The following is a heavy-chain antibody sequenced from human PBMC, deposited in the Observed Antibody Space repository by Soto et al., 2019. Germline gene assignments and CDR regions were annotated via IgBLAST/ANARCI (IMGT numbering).Heavy chain of an antibody. CDR2: IIPIFGTA. Sequence: QVQQVQSGAEVKKPGSSVKVSCKASGGTFSSYAISWVRQAPGQGLEWMGGIIPIFGTANYAQKFQGRVTITAYESTSTAYMELCSLRSEDTAVYYCASSVAKYYYYGMDVWGQGTTVTVSS. D-gene: IGHD5-12*01. V-gene: IGHV1-69*12. J-gene: IGHJ6*02. CDR3: ASSVAKYYYYGMDV. CDR1: GGTFSSYA.